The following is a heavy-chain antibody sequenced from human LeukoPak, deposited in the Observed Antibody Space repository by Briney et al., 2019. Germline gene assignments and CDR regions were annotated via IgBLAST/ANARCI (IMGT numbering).Heavy chain of an antibody. CDR1: GFTVSTNY. CDR3: ARDSGRTNSSSWPQGYFQH. Sequence: GGSLRLSCAASGFTVSTNYMSWVRQAPGKGLEWVSVIYSGGSTYYADSVKGRFTISGDNSKNTLYLQMNSLRAEDTAVYYCARDSGRTNSSSWPQGYFQHWGQGTLVTVSS. J-gene: IGHJ1*01. CDR2: IYSGGST. V-gene: IGHV3-53*01. D-gene: IGHD6-13*01.